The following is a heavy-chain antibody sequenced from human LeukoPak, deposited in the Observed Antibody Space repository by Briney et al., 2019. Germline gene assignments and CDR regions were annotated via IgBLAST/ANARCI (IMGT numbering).Heavy chain of an antibody. D-gene: IGHD6-6*01. V-gene: IGHV3-66*01. CDR1: GFTVSTNY. CDR3: ARTQVAAQSDYFDY. J-gene: IGHJ4*02. Sequence: PGGSLRLSCAASGFTVSTNYMSWVRQAPGKGPEWVSIIYAGGSTYYAGSVKGRFTISRDNSKNTLYLQMTSLRAEDTAIYYCARTQVAAQSDYFDYWGQGTLVTVSS. CDR2: IYAGGST.